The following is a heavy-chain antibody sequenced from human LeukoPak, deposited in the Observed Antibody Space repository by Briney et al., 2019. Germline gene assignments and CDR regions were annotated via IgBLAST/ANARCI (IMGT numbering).Heavy chain of an antibody. CDR1: GFNFSTYA. V-gene: IGHV3-23*01. D-gene: IGHD5-18*01. CDR2: TSGSGRNT. Sequence: PGGSLRLSCAASGFNFSTYAMTWVRQAPGKGLEWVSSTSGSGRNTYYADSVKGRFTISRDNSKNTLYLQMNSLRAEDTAIYYCAKDPGSNSYGSFDNWGQGTPVTVSS. J-gene: IGHJ4*02. CDR3: AKDPGSNSYGSFDN.